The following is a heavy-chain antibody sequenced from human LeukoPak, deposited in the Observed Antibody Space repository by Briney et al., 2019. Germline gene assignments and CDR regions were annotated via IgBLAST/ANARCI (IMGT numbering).Heavy chain of an antibody. J-gene: IGHJ6*02. CDR3: VREKDYYYGMDV. CDR1: GFTFSSYD. V-gene: IGHV3-13*01. CDR2: IGTAGDT. Sequence: GGSLRLSCAASGFTFSSYDMHWVRQATGKGLEWVSAIGTAGDTYYPGSVKGRFTISRENAKNSLYLQMNSLGAGDTAVYYCVREKDYYYGMDVWGQGTTVTVSS.